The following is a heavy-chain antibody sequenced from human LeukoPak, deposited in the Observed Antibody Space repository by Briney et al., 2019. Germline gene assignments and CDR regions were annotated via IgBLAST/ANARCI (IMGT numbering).Heavy chain of an antibody. CDR1: GGSISSSNYY. CDR2: IYYSGST. J-gene: IGHJ4*02. D-gene: IGHD3-22*01. Sequence: SETLSLTCTVSGGSISSSNYYWGWIRQPPGLGLQWIGSIYYSGSTYYTPPLKRRLTISVDTSKNQFSLKLSSVTAEDTAVYYCARQSASDYYDSSDSFDYWGQGTLVTVSS. CDR3: ARQSASDYYDSSDSFDY. V-gene: IGHV4-39*01.